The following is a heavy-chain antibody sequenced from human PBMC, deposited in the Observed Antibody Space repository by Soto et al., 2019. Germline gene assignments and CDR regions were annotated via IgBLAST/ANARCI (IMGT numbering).Heavy chain of an antibody. CDR1: GGSISSGGYS. J-gene: IGHJ5*02. CDR2: IYHSGST. V-gene: IGHV4-30-2*01. D-gene: IGHD5-18*01. CDR3: ARVTAP. Sequence: PSETLSLTYDDSGGSISSGGYSWSWIRQPPGKGLEWIEYIYHSGSTYYNPSLKSRVTISVDRSKNQFSLKLSSVTAADTAVYYCARVTAPWGKGTLVTVSS.